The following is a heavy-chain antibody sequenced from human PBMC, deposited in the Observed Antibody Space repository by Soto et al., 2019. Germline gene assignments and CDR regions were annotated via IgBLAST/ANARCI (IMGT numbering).Heavy chain of an antibody. J-gene: IGHJ6*02. V-gene: IGHV3-23*01. CDR2: ISGSGGST. CDR1: GFTFSSYA. D-gene: IGHD4-17*01. CDR3: AKVATTVTTNYYYYGMDV. Sequence: VGSLRLSCASSGFTFSSYAMSWVRQAPGKGLEWVSAISGSGGSTYYADSVKGRFTISRDNSKNTLYLQMNSLRAEDTAVYYCAKVATTVTTNYYYYGMDVWGQGTTVTVS.